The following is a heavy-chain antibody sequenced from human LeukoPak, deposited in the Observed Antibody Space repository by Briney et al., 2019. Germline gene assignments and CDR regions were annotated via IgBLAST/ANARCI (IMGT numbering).Heavy chain of an antibody. D-gene: IGHD3-22*01. J-gene: IGHJ4*02. V-gene: IGHV1-46*01. Sequence: ASVKVSCKASGYTFTRYYMHWVRQAPGQGLEWMGIINPSGGSARYAQKFQGGVTMTRDTSTSTVYMEVSSLRSEDTAVYYCARLADYDSSGYLSYWGQGTLVTVFS. CDR2: INPSGGSA. CDR3: ARLADYDSSGYLSY. CDR1: GYTFTRYY.